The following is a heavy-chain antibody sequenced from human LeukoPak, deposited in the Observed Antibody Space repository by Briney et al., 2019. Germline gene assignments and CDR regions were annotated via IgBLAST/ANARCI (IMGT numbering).Heavy chain of an antibody. CDR1: GGSFSGYY. J-gene: IGHJ6*03. CDR3: ARELRSGVYYYYMDV. Sequence: SETLSLTCAVYGGSFSGYYWSWIRQPPGKGLEWIGEINHSGSTNYNPSLKSRVTISVDTSKHQFSLKLSSVTAADTAVYYCARELRSGVYYYYMDVWGKGTTVTVSS. V-gene: IGHV4-34*01. D-gene: IGHD3-3*01. CDR2: INHSGST.